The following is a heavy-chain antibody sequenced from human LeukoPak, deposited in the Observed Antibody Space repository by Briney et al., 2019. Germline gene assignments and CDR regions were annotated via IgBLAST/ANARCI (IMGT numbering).Heavy chain of an antibody. CDR1: GYSFTNYW. J-gene: IGHJ4*02. Sequence: GESLKISCKGSGYSFTNYWIAWVRQMPEKGLEWMGTIYPGDSDTRYSPSFQGQVTISADKSISTAYLQWSSLKASDTAIYYCARPITTGSSSFDYWGQGSLVTVSS. CDR2: IYPGDSDT. CDR3: ARPITTGSSSFDY. D-gene: IGHD3-22*01. V-gene: IGHV5-51*01.